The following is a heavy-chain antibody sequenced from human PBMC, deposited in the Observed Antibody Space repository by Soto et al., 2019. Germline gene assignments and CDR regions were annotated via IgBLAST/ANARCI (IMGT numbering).Heavy chain of an antibody. Sequence: EVQLLESGGGLVQPGGSLRLSCAASGFTFSSYTMSWVRQGPGKGLEWVSGMRSSGGSTVYADSVKGRFTISRDNCKKTLYLRMNSLGAEDTAVYYCARGWGDWWGQGTAVTVSS. J-gene: IGHJ4*02. CDR2: MRSSGGST. D-gene: IGHD7-27*01. CDR3: ARGWGDW. V-gene: IGHV3-23*01. CDR1: GFTFSSYT.